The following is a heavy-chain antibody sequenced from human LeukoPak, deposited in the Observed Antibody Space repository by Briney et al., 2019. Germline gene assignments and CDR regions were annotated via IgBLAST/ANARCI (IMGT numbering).Heavy chain of an antibody. J-gene: IGHJ6*02. V-gene: IGHV3-49*04. CDR1: GFTFSSYS. Sequence: GGSLRLSCAASGFTFSSYSMNWVRQAPGKGLEWVGFIRSKVYDMTTEYAASVKGRFTISRDDGKSMAYLQMNSLKTEDTAVYYCTRDIRLRADYYYYGMDVWGQGTTVTVSS. CDR2: IRSKVYDMTT. CDR3: TRDIRLRADYYYYGMDV. D-gene: IGHD5-12*01.